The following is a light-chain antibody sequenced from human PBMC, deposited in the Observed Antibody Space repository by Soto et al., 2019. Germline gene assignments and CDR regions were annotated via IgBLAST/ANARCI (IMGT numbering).Light chain of an antibody. CDR1: QGINKY. V-gene: IGKV1-33*01. CDR2: DAS. CDR3: QQSENGPLT. Sequence: DIQMTQSPSSLSASVGDRITITCQASQGINKYLNWYQQKLGKAPKLLIYDASNLQRGVASRFSGSGSGTHFSLSISSLQPEDIATYYCQQSENGPLTFGGGTKVEIK. J-gene: IGKJ4*01.